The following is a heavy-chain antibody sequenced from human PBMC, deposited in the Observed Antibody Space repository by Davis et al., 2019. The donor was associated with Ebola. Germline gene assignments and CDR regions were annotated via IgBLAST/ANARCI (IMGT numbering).Heavy chain of an antibody. CDR1: GDTFSTNS. V-gene: IGHV1-69*13. CDR3: ATAENSFGVVLRHYFES. Sequence: SVTVSCKASGDTFSTNSVIWVRQAPGQGLDWMGELTPLFATHSYSQKFQGRVTITADESTATAYMELSGLGSEDSAIYYCATAENSFGVVLRHYFESWGQGTLVTVSA. D-gene: IGHD3-3*01. CDR2: LTPLFATH. J-gene: IGHJ4*02.